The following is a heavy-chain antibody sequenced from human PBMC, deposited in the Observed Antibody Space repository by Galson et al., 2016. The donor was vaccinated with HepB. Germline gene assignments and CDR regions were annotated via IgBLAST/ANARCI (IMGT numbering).Heavy chain of an antibody. V-gene: IGHV1-46*01. CDR3: ARVRSPLLTYNYFDY. CDR2: FNPSGGSP. CDR1: GYTFTSYY. D-gene: IGHD2-15*01. J-gene: IGHJ4*02. Sequence: SVKVSCKASGYTFTSYYMHWVRQAPGQGLEWMGVFNPSGGSPAYAQNFQGRVTMTRDTSTTTVYLQLSSLRSEDTAVYYCARVRSPLLTYNYFDYWGQGTLVTVSS.